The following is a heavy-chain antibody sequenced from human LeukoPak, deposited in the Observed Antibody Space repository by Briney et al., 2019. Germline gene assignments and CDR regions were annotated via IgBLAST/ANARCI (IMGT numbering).Heavy chain of an antibody. D-gene: IGHD3-22*01. J-gene: IGHJ4*02. CDR3: ARVASRWLYYYDSSGYEIDY. CDR2: INPNSGGT. V-gene: IGHV1-2*02. Sequence: ASVKVSCKASGYTFTGYYMHWVRQAPGQGLEWMGWINPNSGGTNYAQKFQGRVTMTRDTSIGTAYMELSRLRSDDTAVYYCARVASRWLYYYDSSGYEIDYWGQGTLVTVSS. CDR1: GYTFTGYY.